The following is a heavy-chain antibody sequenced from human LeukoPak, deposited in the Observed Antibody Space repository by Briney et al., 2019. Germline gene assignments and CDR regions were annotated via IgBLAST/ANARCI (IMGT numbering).Heavy chain of an antibody. CDR1: GGSISSYY. Sequence: SETLSLTCTDSGGSISSYYWSWIRQPPGKGLEWIGYIYTSGSTNYNPSLKSRVTISVDTSKNQFSLKLSSVTAADTAVYYCARHSSSSSFLTDWFDPWGQGTLVTVSS. J-gene: IGHJ5*02. CDR3: ARHSSSSSFLTDWFDP. D-gene: IGHD6-13*01. CDR2: IYTSGST. V-gene: IGHV4-4*09.